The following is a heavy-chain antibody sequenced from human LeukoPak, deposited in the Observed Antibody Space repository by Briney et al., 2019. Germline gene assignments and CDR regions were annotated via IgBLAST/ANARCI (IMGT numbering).Heavy chain of an antibody. J-gene: IGHJ4*02. CDR3: ARDHGAPLDY. D-gene: IGHD3-10*01. CDR2: ISSSSSTK. Sequence: GGSLRLSCAASGFTFSSYAMHWVRQAPGKGLEWVSYISSSSSTKYYADSVKGRFTISRDNAKNSLYLQMNSLRAEDTAVYYCARDHGAPLDYWGQGTLVTVSS. CDR1: GFTFSSYA. V-gene: IGHV3-48*01.